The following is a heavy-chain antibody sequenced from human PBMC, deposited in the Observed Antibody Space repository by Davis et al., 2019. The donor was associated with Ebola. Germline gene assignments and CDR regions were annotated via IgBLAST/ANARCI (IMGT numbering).Heavy chain of an antibody. CDR3: ARGQVFGVVPHPQGDYYGMDV. CDR2: IYSGGST. V-gene: IGHV3-53*04. CDR1: GFTVSSNY. Sequence: GALKISCAASGFTVSSNYMSWVRQAPGKGLEWVSVIYSGGSTYYADSVKGRFTISRHNSKNTLYLQMNSLRAEDTAVYYCARGQVFGVVPHPQGDYYGMDVWGQGTTVTVSS. D-gene: IGHD3-3*01. J-gene: IGHJ6*02.